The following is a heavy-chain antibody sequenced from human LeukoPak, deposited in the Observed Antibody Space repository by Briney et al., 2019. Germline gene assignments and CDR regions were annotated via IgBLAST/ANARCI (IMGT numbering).Heavy chain of an antibody. D-gene: IGHD3-10*01. CDR3: ARGEIGDFDS. J-gene: IGHJ4*02. CDR2: IHNSGDS. CDR1: GYPVSRGYY. Sequence: SETLSLTCNVSGYPVSRGYYWSWIRQPPGKHLEWIGSIHNSGDSFDNPSLRSRVAMSMDMSKNQFSLKLTSVTASDSAVYYCARGEIGDFDSWGQGILVIVST. V-gene: IGHV4-38-2*02.